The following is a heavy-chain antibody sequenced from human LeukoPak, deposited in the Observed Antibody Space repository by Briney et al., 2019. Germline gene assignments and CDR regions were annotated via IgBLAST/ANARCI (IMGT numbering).Heavy chain of an antibody. CDR1: GGSFSGYY. V-gene: IGHV4-34*01. CDR2: INHSGST. CDR3: ARGTSTMIVVFHLYYYYYYMDV. D-gene: IGHD3-22*01. Sequence: PSGTLSLTCAVYGGSFSGYYWSWIRQAPGKGLEWIGEINHSGSTNYNPSLRSRVTISVDTSKNQFSLKLSSVTAADTAVYYCARGTSTMIVVFHLYYYYYYMDVWGKGTTVTVSS. J-gene: IGHJ6*03.